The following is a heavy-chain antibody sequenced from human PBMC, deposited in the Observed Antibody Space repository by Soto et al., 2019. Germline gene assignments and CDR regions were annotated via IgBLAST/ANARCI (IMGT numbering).Heavy chain of an antibody. CDR3: ARDQGGGSYYGY. J-gene: IGHJ4*02. Sequence: QVQLVQSGAEVKKPGASVKVSCKASGYTFTSHGISWVRQAPGQGLEWMGWISTYNDDTNYAPQLQGRVIMTTDTPTSTAYMEVGSQRPAATALFSCARDQGGGSYYGYWGQGPLSPSPQ. D-gene: IGHD1-26*01. CDR1: GYTFTSHG. V-gene: IGHV1-18*01. CDR2: ISTYNDDT.